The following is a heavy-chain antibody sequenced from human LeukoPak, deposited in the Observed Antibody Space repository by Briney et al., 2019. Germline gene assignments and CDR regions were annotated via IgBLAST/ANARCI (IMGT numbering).Heavy chain of an antibody. Sequence: SETLSLTCTVSGDSISGYYWSWIQQPPGKGLEWIGNIYHSGSTNYSPSLKSRVTVSVDTSKNQFSLKLSSVTAADTAVYYCARSYSGIPYYFDYWGQGTLVTVSS. J-gene: IGHJ4*02. D-gene: IGHD1-26*01. V-gene: IGHV4-59*01. CDR3: ARSYSGIPYYFDY. CDR2: IYHSGST. CDR1: GDSISGYY.